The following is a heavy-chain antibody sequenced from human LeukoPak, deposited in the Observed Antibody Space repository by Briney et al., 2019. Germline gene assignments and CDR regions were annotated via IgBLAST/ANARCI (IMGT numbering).Heavy chain of an antibody. Sequence: ASVKVSCKASGYTFTGYYMHWVRQAPGQGLEWMGWINPNNGGTNYAQKFQGRVTMTTDTSISIGYMELSRLRSDDTAVYYCTRDPSYTPDAFDIWGQGTMVSVSS. CDR2: INPNNGGT. CDR1: GYTFTGYY. V-gene: IGHV1-2*02. J-gene: IGHJ3*02. CDR3: TRDPSYTPDAFDI. D-gene: IGHD2-15*01.